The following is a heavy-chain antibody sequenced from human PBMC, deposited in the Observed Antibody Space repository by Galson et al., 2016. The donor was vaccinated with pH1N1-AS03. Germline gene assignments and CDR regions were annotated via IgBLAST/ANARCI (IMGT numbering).Heavy chain of an antibody. V-gene: IGHV3-48*03. CDR3: TRDGTDTYFDFDF. Sequence: SLRLSCAASGFAFRSHSMNWVRQAPGKGLEWISYITGVGVTVYGDSVRGRFVLSRDNAKNSVSLQMNSLRAEDTAIYYCTRDGTDTYFDFDFWGQGTLVTVSS. D-gene: IGHD2/OR15-2a*01. CDR2: ITGVGVT. CDR1: GFAFRSHS. J-gene: IGHJ4*02.